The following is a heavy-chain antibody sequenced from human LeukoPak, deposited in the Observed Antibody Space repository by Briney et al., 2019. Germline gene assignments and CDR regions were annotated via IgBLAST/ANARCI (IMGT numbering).Heavy chain of an antibody. J-gene: IGHJ3*02. V-gene: IGHV1-18*01. Sequence: ASVKVSCKASGYTFTSYGISWVRQAPGQGLEWMGWISAYNGNTNYAQKLQGRVTMTTDTSTSTAYMELRSLRSDDTAVYYRARDRRFEYCSSTSCYVNAFDIWGQGTMVTVSS. CDR3: ARDRRFEYCSSTSCYVNAFDI. CDR2: ISAYNGNT. CDR1: GYTFTSYG. D-gene: IGHD2-2*01.